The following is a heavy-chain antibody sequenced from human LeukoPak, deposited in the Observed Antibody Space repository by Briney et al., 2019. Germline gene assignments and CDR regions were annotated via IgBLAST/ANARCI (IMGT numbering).Heavy chain of an antibody. V-gene: IGHV1-24*01. CDR3: ARDGGSTKGASRWFDP. Sequence: ASVKVSCKVSGYTLTELSMHWVRQAPGKGLEWMGGFDPEDGETIYAQKFQGRVTMTEDTSTDTAYMELSSLRSEDTAVYYCARDGGSTKGASRWFDPWGQGTLVTVSS. D-gene: IGHD3-16*01. CDR2: FDPEDGET. CDR1: GYTLTELS. J-gene: IGHJ5*02.